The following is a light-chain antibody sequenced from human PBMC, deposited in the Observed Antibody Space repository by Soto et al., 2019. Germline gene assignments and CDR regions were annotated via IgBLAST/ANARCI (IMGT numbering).Light chain of an antibody. CDR1: XXNXGAGYD. CDR3: QSFDXSLSGWL. Sequence: QSVLTQPPSVSGAPGQRVTISCXXXXXNXGAGYDVHWYQQLPGTAPKLLISGDTNRPSGVPDRFSGSKSGTSASLAITGLRAEDEADYYCQSFDXSLSGWLFGGGTKLTVL. J-gene: IGLJ3*02. V-gene: IGLV1-40*01. CDR2: GDT.